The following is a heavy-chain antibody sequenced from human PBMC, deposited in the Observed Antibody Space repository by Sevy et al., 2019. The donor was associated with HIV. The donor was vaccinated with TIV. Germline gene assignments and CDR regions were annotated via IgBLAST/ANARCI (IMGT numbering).Heavy chain of an antibody. V-gene: IGHV3-48*02. CDR2: FDRTDIT. J-gene: IGHJ4*02. CDR3: VRDERKIASHFDY. CDR1: GFTLSSYT. D-gene: IGHD2-21*01. Sequence: GGSLRLSCEASGFTLSSYTMNWVRQSPEKGLEWVATFDRTDITHYADSVKGRFIISRDTAKNSLLLQMNSLRDDDTDMYFSVRDERKIASHFDYWGRGTLVTVSS.